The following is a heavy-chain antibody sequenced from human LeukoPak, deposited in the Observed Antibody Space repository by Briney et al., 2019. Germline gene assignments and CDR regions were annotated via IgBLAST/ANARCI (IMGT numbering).Heavy chain of an antibody. CDR3: ATVVRGVNWDY. V-gene: IGHV1-24*01. D-gene: IGHD3-10*01. CDR2: FDPEDGET. CDR1: GYTLTELS. Sequence: ASVKVSCKVSGYTLTELSMHWVRQAPGKGLEWMGGFDPEDGETIYAQKFQGRVTMPEDTSTDTAYMELSSLRSEDTAVYYCATVVRGVNWDYWGQGTLVTVSS. J-gene: IGHJ4*02.